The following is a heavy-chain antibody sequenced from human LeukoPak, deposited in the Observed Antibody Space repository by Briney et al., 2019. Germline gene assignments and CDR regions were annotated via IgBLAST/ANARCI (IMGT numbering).Heavy chain of an antibody. CDR1: GDSVSSNSAA. D-gene: IGHD6-13*01. CDR3: ARYGSSWYIVR. Sequence: SQTLSLTCAISGDSVSSNSAACNWIRQSPSRGLEWLGRTYYRSQRYSVYAGFVTGRMTINRDPSKNQCSLQPKSVTPEDTAVYYCARYGSSWYIVRWGQGTLVTVSS. V-gene: IGHV6-1*01. CDR2: TYYRSQRYS. J-gene: IGHJ4*02.